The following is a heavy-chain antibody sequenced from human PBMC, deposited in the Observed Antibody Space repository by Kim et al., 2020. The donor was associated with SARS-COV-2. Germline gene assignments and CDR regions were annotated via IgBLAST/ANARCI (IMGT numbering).Heavy chain of an antibody. CDR1: GYTFTSHD. CDR2: MNPNSGNT. CDR3: ARRHLSMDV. V-gene: IGHV1-8*01. J-gene: IGHJ6*02. Sequence: ASVKVSCKASGYTFTSHDIKWVRQATGQGLEWMGWMNPNSGNTGYAQRFQGRVTMTRNTSISTAYMELSSLRSEDTAVYFSARRHLSMDVWGQGTTVTVSS.